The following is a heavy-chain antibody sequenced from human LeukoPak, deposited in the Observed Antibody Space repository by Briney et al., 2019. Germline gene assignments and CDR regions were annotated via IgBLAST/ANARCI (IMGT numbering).Heavy chain of an antibody. CDR3: ARGLPVFV. Sequence: GGSLRPSHVLSGVSVSTSYMSWVRHAPRKGLEWVSVIYPNGNTYWADSVKGRLTTSRDNSKNALCLQMNSLRAEDTAVYYCARGLPVFVWGRGTVVTVSS. D-gene: IGHD4-11*01. CDR2: IYPNGNT. J-gene: IGHJ3*01. CDR1: GVSVSTSY. V-gene: IGHV3-66*01.